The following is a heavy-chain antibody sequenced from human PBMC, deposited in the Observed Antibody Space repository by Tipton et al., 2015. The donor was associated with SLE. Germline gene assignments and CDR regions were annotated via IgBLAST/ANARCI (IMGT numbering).Heavy chain of an antibody. Sequence: TLSLTCTVSGDSISGHYWSWIRQSPGKGLEWIGYIYYSGSTNYNPSLKSRVTISVDTSKNQFSLKLSSVTAADTAVYYCATSPLTVWGQGTLVTVSS. CDR1: GDSISGHY. CDR3: ATSPLTV. CDR2: IYYSGST. J-gene: IGHJ4*02. V-gene: IGHV4-59*08.